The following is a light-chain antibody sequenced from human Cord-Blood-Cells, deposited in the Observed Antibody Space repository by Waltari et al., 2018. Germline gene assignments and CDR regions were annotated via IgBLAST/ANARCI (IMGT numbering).Light chain of an antibody. V-gene: IGKV4-1*01. CDR2: WAS. Sequence: DIVMTQSPDSLAVSMGERAPTNCKSSPSVLYSSNNKNYLAWYQQKPGQPPKLLIYWASTRESGVPDRFSGSGSGTDFTLTISSLQAEDVAVYYCQQYYSTPLTFGGGTKVEIK. J-gene: IGKJ4*01. CDR3: QQYYSTPLT. CDR1: PSVLYSSNNKNY.